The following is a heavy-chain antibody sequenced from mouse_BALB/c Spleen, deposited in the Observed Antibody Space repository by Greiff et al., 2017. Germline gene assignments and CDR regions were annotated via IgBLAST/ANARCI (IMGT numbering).Heavy chain of an antibody. CDR1: GFTFSSYA. V-gene: IGHV5-9-4*01. CDR2: ISSGGSYT. D-gene: IGHD2-1*01. Sequence: EVKLMESGGGLVKPGGSLKLSCAASGFTFSSYAMSWVRQSPEKRLEWVAEISSGGSYTYYPDTVTGRFTISRDNAKNTLYLEMSSLRSEDTAMYYCAREGNYPYAMDYWGQGTSVTVSS. J-gene: IGHJ4*01. CDR3: AREGNYPYAMDY.